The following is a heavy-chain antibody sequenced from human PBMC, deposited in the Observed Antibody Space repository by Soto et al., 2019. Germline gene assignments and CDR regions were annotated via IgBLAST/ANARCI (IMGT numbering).Heavy chain of an antibody. Sequence: GASVKVSCKASGYTFTSYDINWVRQATGQGLEWMGWMNPNSGNTGYAQKFQGRVTMTRNTSISTAYMELSSLRSEDTAMYYCARQPGYCSGGSCSTDYWGQGTLVTVSS. J-gene: IGHJ4*02. CDR3: ARQPGYCSGGSCSTDY. D-gene: IGHD2-15*01. V-gene: IGHV1-8*01. CDR2: MNPNSGNT. CDR1: GYTFTSYD.